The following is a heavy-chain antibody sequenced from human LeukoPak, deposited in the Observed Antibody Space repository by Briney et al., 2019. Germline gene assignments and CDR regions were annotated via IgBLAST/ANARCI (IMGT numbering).Heavy chain of an antibody. CDR2: IRWNSGSI. CDR1: GFTFDDYG. J-gene: IGHJ4*02. V-gene: IGHV3-9*01. Sequence: PGRSLRLSCAASGFTFDDYGMRWVRQAPGRGLECDSGIRWNSGSIGYAESVKSRFTISRDNAKNSLYLQMNSLRAEDTALDYCAKGPYEWELRVEFDYWGQGTLVTVSS. D-gene: IGHD1-26*01. CDR3: AKGPYEWELRVEFDY.